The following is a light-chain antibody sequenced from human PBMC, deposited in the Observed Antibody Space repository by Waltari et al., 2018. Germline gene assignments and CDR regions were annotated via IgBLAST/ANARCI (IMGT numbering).Light chain of an antibody. CDR1: SSDVGGYNY. Sequence: QSALTQPASVSGSPGQSITVSCTGSSSDVGGYNYVSWYQQHPGEAPKLMLYDGTNRPSGVCSRFAGSKSGNTASLAISGLQAEDEADYYCSSYTSSNTLVFGGGTKLTVL. CDR3: SSYTSSNTLV. J-gene: IGLJ2*01. V-gene: IGLV2-14*03. CDR2: DGT.